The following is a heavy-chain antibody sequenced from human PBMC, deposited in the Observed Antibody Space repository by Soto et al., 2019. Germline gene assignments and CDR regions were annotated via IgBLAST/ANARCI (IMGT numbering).Heavy chain of an antibody. D-gene: IGHD6-13*01. Sequence: SETLSLTCAVYGGSFSGYYWSWIRQPPGKGLEWIGEINHSGSTNYNPSLKSRVTISVDTSKNQFSLKLSSVTAADTAVYYCARSHRYSSSWEIFDYWGQGTLVTVSS. J-gene: IGHJ4*02. CDR1: GGSFSGYY. CDR2: INHSGST. CDR3: ARSHRYSSSWEIFDY. V-gene: IGHV4-34*01.